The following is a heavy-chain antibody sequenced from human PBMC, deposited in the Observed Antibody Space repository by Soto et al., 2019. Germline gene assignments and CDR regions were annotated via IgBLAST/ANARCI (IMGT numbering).Heavy chain of an antibody. J-gene: IGHJ4*02. D-gene: IGHD2-2*01. V-gene: IGHV4-34*01. CDR3: ARGRNCSSTSCYGYYFDY. Sequence: SETLSLTCAVYGGSFSGYYWSWIRQPPGKGLEWIGEINHSGSTNYNPSLKSRVTISVDTSKNQFSLKLSSVTAADTAVYYCARGRNCSSTSCYGYYFDYWGQGTLVTVSS. CDR1: GGSFSGYY. CDR2: INHSGST.